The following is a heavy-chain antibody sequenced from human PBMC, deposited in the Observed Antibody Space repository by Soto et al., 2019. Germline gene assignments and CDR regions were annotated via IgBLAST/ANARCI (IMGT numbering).Heavy chain of an antibody. V-gene: IGHV4-30-2*01. CDR3: ASTRANYYDSSGYYYVYGPFDY. CDR1: GGSISSGGYP. Sequence: PSETLSLTCAVSGGSISSGGYPWSWIRQPPGKGLEWIGCIYHSGSTYYNPSLKSRVTISVDRSKNQFSLKLSSVTAADTAVYYCASTRANYYDSSGYYYVYGPFDYWGQGTLVTVSS. D-gene: IGHD3-22*01. CDR2: IYHSGST. J-gene: IGHJ4*02.